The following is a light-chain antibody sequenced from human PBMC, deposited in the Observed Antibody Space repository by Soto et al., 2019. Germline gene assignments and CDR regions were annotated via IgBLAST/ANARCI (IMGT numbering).Light chain of an antibody. Sequence: EVVMTQSPATLSVSPGERATLSCSASQSVSSNLGWYQQKPGQAPRLLIAGASTRATAIPARFSGSASGTEFTLTISSLQSEDFELYYCQQYNNWPWTFGQGTKVDI. CDR2: GAS. J-gene: IGKJ1*01. CDR1: QSVSSN. CDR3: QQYNNWPWT. V-gene: IGKV3-15*01.